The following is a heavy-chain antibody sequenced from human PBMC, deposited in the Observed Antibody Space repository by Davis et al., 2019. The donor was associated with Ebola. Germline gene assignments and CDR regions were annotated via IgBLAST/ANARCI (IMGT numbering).Heavy chain of an antibody. CDR1: VITFSSYA. CDR2: ISGSGGST. Sequence: GGSLRLSCTDSVITFSSYAMTWVRQAPVKGLEWVSAISGSGGSTYYADSVKGRFTISRDNSKKTLYLQMKSLRAEDTAVYYCAKSGLSFGVVKYHYGMDVWGKGTTVTVSS. V-gene: IGHV3-23*01. CDR3: AKSGLSFGVVKYHYGMDV. J-gene: IGHJ6*04. D-gene: IGHD3-3*01.